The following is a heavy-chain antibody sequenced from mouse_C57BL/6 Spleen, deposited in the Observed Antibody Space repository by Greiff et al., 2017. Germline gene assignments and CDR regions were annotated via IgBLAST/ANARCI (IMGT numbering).Heavy chain of an antibody. J-gene: IGHJ4*01. V-gene: IGHV1-64*01. Sequence: QVQLQQPGAELVKPGASVKLSCKASGYTFTSYWMHWVKQRPGQGLEWIGMIHPNSGSTNYNEKFKSKATLTVDKSSSTAYMQLSSLTSEDSAVYYCERDGYYDAMDYWGQGTSVTVSS. CDR2: IHPNSGST. CDR1: GYTFTSYW. D-gene: IGHD2-3*01. CDR3: ERDGYYDAMDY.